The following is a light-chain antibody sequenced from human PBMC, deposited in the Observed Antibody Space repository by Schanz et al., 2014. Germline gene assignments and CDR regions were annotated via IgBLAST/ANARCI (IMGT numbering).Light chain of an antibody. CDR2: GAS. CDR1: QSVSSSY. CDR3: QQYNNWPPWT. V-gene: IGKV3D-15*01. J-gene: IGKJ1*01. Sequence: EIVLTQSPGTLSLSPGERATLSCRASQSVSSSYLAWYQQKPGQAPRLLIYGASTRATGIPDRFSGSGSGTEFTLTISSLLSEDFAVYYCQQYNNWPPWTFGQGTKVELK.